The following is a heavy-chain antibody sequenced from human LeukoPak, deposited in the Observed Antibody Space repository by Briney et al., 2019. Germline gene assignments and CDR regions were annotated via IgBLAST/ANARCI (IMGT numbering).Heavy chain of an antibody. CDR2: ISSSGSTI. CDR1: GFTFSSYE. V-gene: IGHV3-48*03. D-gene: IGHD6-19*01. Sequence: GGSLRLSCAASGFTFSSYEMNWVRQAPGKGLEWVSYISSSGSTIYYADSVKGRFTISRDNAKNSLYLQMNSLRTEDTAVYYCAIGIAVPWFDPWGQGTLVTVSS. J-gene: IGHJ5*02. CDR3: AIGIAVPWFDP.